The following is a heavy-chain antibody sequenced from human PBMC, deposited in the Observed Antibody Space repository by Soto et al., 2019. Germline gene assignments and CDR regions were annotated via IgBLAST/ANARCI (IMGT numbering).Heavy chain of an antibody. J-gene: IGHJ4*02. V-gene: IGHV3-33*01. CDR3: ARDIQNYFNY. Sequence: QVQLVESGGGVVQPGRSLRLSCAASGFSFSSYGMHWVRQAPGKGLEWVAVIWYDGSNKYYADSVKGRFTISRDNSKNTLYLQMNSLRAEDTAVFYCARDIQNYFNYWGQGSLVTVSS. CDR1: GFSFSSYG. CDR2: IWYDGSNK.